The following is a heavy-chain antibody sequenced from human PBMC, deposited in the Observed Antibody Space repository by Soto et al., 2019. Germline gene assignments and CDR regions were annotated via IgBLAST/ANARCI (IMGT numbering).Heavy chain of an antibody. CDR1: GGSIINGGSY. J-gene: IGHJ4*01. CDR2: IFYSGST. CDR3: ASHRRSLWRSYRHTFDY. V-gene: IGHV4-31*03. D-gene: IGHD3-16*02. Sequence: SETLSLTCTVSGGSIINGGSYWSWIRQRPGKGLEWIGNIFYSGSTDYNPSLKSRVTISIDTSKNQFSLKLTSVTAADTSMYYCASHRRSLWRSYRHTFDYWGQGILVTVSS.